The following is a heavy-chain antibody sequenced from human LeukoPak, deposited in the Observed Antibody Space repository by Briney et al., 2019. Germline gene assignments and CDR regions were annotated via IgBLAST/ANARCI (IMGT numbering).Heavy chain of an antibody. CDR1: GFTFSNYA. CDR3: AREDIAPGGAFDI. V-gene: IGHV3-30-3*01. J-gene: IGHJ3*02. CDR2: ITYDGSNK. D-gene: IGHD2-15*01. Sequence: GGSLRLSCAASGFTFSNYAMHWVRQAPGKGLEWVAVITYDGSNKYYADSVKGRFTISRDNSKNTLYLQMNSLRAEDTAVYYCAREDIAPGGAFDIWGQGTIVTVSS.